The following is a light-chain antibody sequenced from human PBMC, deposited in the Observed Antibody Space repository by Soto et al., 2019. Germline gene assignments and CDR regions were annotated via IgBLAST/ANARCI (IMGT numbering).Light chain of an antibody. CDR2: LAS. CDR1: QGIRNP. Sequence: QLTPSPSSPSASVGDQVTITFPASQGIRNPLAWYQQKPEKGPKLLIYLASTLQSGVPSRFSGSGSGTDFTLTISSLQPEDFATYYCQQVDSYPITFGQGTRLEIK. J-gene: IGKJ5*01. CDR3: QQVDSYPIT. V-gene: IGKV1-9*01.